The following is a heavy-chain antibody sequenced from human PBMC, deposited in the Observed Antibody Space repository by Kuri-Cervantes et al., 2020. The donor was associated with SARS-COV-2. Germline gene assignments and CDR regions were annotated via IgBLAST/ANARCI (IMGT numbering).Heavy chain of an antibody. J-gene: IGHJ4*02. CDR2: VKIKNHGGTT. CDR1: GSTFTNAW. D-gene: IGHD3-3*01. V-gene: IGHV3-15*01. Sequence: GGPLRRPCAASGSTFTNAWMNWVRQAPGKGLEWVGRVKIKNHGGTTDYAAPVRGRFTISRDVSKNTLYLQMNSLKTDATAIYYCTTDLDFWSGYFYWDYWGQGTLVTVSS. CDR3: TTDLDFWSGYFYWDY.